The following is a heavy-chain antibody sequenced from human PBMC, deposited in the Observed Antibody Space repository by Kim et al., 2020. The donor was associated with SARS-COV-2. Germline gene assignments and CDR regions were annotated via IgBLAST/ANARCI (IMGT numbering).Heavy chain of an antibody. D-gene: IGHD6-13*01. Sequence: GGSLRLSCAASGFTFSSYSMNWVRQAPGKGLEWVSSISSSSSYIYYADSVKGRFTISRDNAKNSLYLQMNSLRAEDTAVYYCASLRVAAAGPTDPEYYYYGMDVWGQGTTVTVSS. J-gene: IGHJ6*02. CDR3: ASLRVAAAGPTDPEYYYYGMDV. V-gene: IGHV3-21*01. CDR1: GFTFSSYS. CDR2: ISSSSSYI.